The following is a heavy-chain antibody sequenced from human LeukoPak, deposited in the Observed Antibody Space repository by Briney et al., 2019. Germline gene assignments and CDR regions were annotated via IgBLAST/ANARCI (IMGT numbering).Heavy chain of an antibody. CDR1: GGSISSGGYY. Sequence: PSETLSLTCTVSGGSISSGGYYWSWIRQPPGKGLEWIGYIYYSGSTNYNPSLKSRVTISVDTSKNQFSLKLSSVTAADTAVYYCAREWVATVTIYYYYGMDVWGQGTTVTVSS. CDR2: IYYSGST. CDR3: AREWVATVTIYYYYGMDV. V-gene: IGHV4-61*08. D-gene: IGHD4-17*01. J-gene: IGHJ6*02.